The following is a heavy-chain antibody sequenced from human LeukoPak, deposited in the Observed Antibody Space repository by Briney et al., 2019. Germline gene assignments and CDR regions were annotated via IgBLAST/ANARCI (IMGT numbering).Heavy chain of an antibody. Sequence: GGSLRLSCAASGFTFSSHGMHWVRQAPGKGLEWVAFIQNDGKNRKYADSVKGRLTISRDNSKNTLYLQMNSLTVEDTAVYYCARDWGTSSLYLVNWGQGTLVTVSS. CDR2: IQNDGKNR. V-gene: IGHV3-30*02. D-gene: IGHD6-6*01. CDR1: GFTFSSHG. J-gene: IGHJ4*02. CDR3: ARDWGTSSLYLVN.